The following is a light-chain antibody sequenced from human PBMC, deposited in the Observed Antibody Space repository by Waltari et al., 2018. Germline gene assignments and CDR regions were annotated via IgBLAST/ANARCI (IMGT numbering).Light chain of an antibody. Sequence: DIQMTQSPASLSASVGDRVTITCRASLGISNSLAWYQQKPGKAPKLLLYAASKLESGVPSRFSGSRSGTDYTLTISSRQPEDFATYYCQQYYTTPSITFGQGTRVEIK. V-gene: IGKV1-NL1*01. CDR1: LGISNS. CDR2: AAS. J-gene: IGKJ5*01. CDR3: QQYYTTPSIT.